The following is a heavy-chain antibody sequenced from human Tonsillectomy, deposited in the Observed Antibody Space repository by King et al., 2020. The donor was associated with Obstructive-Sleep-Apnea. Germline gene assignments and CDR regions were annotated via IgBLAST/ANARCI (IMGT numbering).Heavy chain of an antibody. D-gene: IGHD4-17*01. CDR1: GYTFTSYG. J-gene: IGHJ6*02. CDR2: ISAYNGNT. V-gene: IGHV1-18*04. CDR3: ARDGRGDYRFYYSGMDV. Sequence: QLVQSGAEVKKPGASVKVSCKASGYTFTSYGISWVRQAPGQGLEWMGWISAYNGNTNYAQKLQGRVTMTTDTSTSTAYMELRSLRSDDTAVYYCARDGRGDYRFYYSGMDVWGQGTTVTFSS.